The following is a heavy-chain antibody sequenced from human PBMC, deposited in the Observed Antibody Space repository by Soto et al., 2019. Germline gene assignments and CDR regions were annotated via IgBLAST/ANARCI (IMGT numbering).Heavy chain of an antibody. V-gene: IGHV4-4*02. J-gene: IGHJ6*02. CDR2: IYHSGST. D-gene: IGHD3-10*01. CDR3: ARDSWFGEDYYYGMDV. Sequence: SETLSLTCAVSGGSISSSNWWSWVRQPPGKGLEWIGEIYHSGSTNYNPSLKSRVTISVDKSKNQFSLKLSSVTAADAAVYYCARDSWFGEDYYYGMDVCGQGTTVTVSS. CDR1: GGSISSSNW.